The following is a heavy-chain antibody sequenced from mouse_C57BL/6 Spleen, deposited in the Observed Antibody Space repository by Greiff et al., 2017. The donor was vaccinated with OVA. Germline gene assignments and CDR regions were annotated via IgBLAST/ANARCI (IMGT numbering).Heavy chain of an antibody. CDR1: GYTFTGYW. V-gene: IGHV1-9*01. CDR2: ILPGSGST. CDR3: ARGRPYYYGSSLDY. D-gene: IGHD1-1*01. J-gene: IGHJ2*01. Sequence: QVQLKESGAELMKPGASVKLSCKATGYTFTGYWIEWVKQRPGHGLEWIGEILPGSGSTNYNGKFKGKATFTADTSSNTAYMQLSSLTTEDSAIYYCARGRPYYYGSSLDYWGQGTTLTVSS.